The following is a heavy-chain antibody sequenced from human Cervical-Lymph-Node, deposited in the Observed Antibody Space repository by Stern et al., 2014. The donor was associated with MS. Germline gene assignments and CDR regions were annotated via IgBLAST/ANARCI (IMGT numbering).Heavy chain of an antibody. J-gene: IGHJ3*02. CDR1: GGSISSGGYS. CDR3: ARSSTVTPNAFDI. D-gene: IGHD4-17*01. Sequence: VQLVESGSGLVKPSQTLSLTCAVSGGSISSGGYSWSWIRQPPGKGLEWIGYIYHMGSTSYNPSLKSRVTISVDRSKNQFSLKLSSVTAADTAVYYCARSSTVTPNAFDIWGQGTMVTVSS. V-gene: IGHV4-30-2*01. CDR2: IYHMGST.